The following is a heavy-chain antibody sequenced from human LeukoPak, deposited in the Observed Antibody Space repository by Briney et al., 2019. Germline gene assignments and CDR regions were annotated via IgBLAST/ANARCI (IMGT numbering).Heavy chain of an antibody. Sequence: PSETLSLTCTVSGGSLSTYYWSWIRQPPGKGLEWIGYIYTSGGTNYNPSLKSRVTISVDTSKNQFSLKLTSVTAADTAVYYCARQSAISGYPFDYWGQGTLVTVSS. D-gene: IGHD3-22*01. CDR2: IYTSGGT. CDR1: GGSLSTYY. J-gene: IGHJ4*02. CDR3: ARQSAISGYPFDY. V-gene: IGHV4-4*09.